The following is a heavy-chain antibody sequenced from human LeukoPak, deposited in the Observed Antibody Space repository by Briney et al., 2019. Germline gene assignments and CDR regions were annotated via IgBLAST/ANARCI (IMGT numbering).Heavy chain of an antibody. D-gene: IGHD4-17*01. CDR1: GFTFSTYA. Sequence: AGYLRRSSAGYGFTFSTYAMSWVRQAPGKGLEWVSASRGSGGTTFYADSVKGRFTISRDNSKSTLYLQMNSLRAEDTAVYYCASTTVTIDYWGQGTLVTVSS. J-gene: IGHJ4*02. CDR2: SRGSGGTT. CDR3: ASTTVTIDY. V-gene: IGHV3-23*01.